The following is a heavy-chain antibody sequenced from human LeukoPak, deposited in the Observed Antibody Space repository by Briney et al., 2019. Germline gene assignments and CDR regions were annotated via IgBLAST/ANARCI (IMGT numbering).Heavy chain of an antibody. CDR3: AQQLGYCSDGSCYFTY. CDR2: IYDSGNA. J-gene: IGHJ4*02. V-gene: IGHV4-31*03. Sequence: SETLSLTCTVSGGSVRSGGYCLNWIRQHPGEGLEWIGFIYDSGNAYYNPSYNPSLKSRVTISVDTSENQFSLKLTSVTAADTAVYYCAQQLGYCSDGSCYFTYWGQGTLVTVSS. D-gene: IGHD2-15*01. CDR1: GGSVRSGGYC.